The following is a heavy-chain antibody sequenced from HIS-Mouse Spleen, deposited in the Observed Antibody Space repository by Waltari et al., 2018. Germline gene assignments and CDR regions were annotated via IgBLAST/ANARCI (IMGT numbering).Heavy chain of an antibody. CDR1: GGSFSGYY. CDR3: ARGRFHSWNDAFDI. V-gene: IGHV4-34*01. CDR2: INHSGST. J-gene: IGHJ3*02. Sequence: QVQLQQWGAGLLKPSETLSLTCAVYGGSFSGYYWSWIRPPPGKGLEWIGEINHSGSTNYNPSLKSRVTISVDTSKNQFSLKLSSVTAADTAVYYCARGRFHSWNDAFDIWGQGTMVTVSS. D-gene: IGHD1-1*01.